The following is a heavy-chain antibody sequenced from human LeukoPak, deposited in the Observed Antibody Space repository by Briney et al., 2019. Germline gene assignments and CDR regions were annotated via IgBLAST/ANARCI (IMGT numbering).Heavy chain of an antibody. D-gene: IGHD4-23*01. J-gene: IGHJ4*02. CDR1: GFTFSNYN. Sequence: GGSLRLSCAASGFTFSNYNINWVRQAPGKGLEWLSYISTSSSPIYYVDSAKGRFTISRDNSKNTLYLQINSPRGDDSAVYFCARSYGGNFFDYWGQGTLVTVSS. CDR3: ARSYGGNFFDY. CDR2: ISTSSSPI. V-gene: IGHV3-48*01.